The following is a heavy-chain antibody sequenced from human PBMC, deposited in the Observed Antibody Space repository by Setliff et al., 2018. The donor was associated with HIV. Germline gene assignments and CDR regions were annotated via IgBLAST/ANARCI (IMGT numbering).Heavy chain of an antibody. J-gene: IGHJ4*02. CDR1: GGSISSSSYY. CDR3: ASPASGGSSGQYHY. CDR2: IYYSGST. Sequence: SETLSLTCTVSGGSISSSSYYWGWIRQPPGEGLEWIGSIYYSGSTYYNPSLKSRVTISVDTSKNQFSLKLSSVTAADTAVYYCASPASGGSSGQYHYWGQGTQVTVSS. D-gene: IGHD6-19*01. V-gene: IGHV4-39*01.